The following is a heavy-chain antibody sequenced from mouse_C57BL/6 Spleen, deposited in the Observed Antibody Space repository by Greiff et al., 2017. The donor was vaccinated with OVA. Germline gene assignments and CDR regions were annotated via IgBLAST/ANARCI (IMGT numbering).Heavy chain of an antibody. D-gene: IGHD1-3*01. CDR3: ARHEGPEWYFDY. CDR2: FYPGSGSI. J-gene: IGHJ2*01. Sequence: QVQLKESGAELVKPGASVKLSCKASGYTFTEYTIHWVKQRSGQGLEWIGWFYPGSGSIKYNEKFKDKATLTADKSSSTVYMELSRLKSEDSAVYFCARHEGPEWYFDYWGQGTTLTVSS. V-gene: IGHV1-62-2*01. CDR1: GYTFTEYT.